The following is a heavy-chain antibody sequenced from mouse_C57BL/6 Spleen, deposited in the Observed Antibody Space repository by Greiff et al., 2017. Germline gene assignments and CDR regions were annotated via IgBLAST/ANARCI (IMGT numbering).Heavy chain of an antibody. V-gene: IGHV1-50*01. D-gene: IGHD2-4*01. CDR1: GYTFTSSW. CDR2: IDPSDRYT. CDR3: ARRGYYDYRYLDY. J-gene: IGHJ2*01. Sequence: QVQLQQPGAELVKPGASVKLSCKASGYTFTSSWMQWVKQRPGQGLEWIGEIDPSDRYTNYNHKFKGKATLTVDTSSSTAYMQLSSLTSEDYAVYDCARRGYYDYRYLDYWGKGTTLTVSS.